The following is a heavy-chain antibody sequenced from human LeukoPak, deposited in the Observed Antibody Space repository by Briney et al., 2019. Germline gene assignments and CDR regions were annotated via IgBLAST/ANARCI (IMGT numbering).Heavy chain of an antibody. D-gene: IGHD5-12*01. CDR3: ARGIRGYSGYDQRSSEYFDY. V-gene: IGHV3-66*01. CDR2: IYSGGST. CDR1: GFTVSSNY. Sequence: PGGSLRLSCAASGFTVSSNYMSWVRQARGKGLEWVSVIYSGGSTYYAESVKGRFTISRDNSKNTLYLQMNSLRAEDTAVYYCARGIRGYSGYDQRSSEYFDYWGQGTLVTVSS. J-gene: IGHJ4*02.